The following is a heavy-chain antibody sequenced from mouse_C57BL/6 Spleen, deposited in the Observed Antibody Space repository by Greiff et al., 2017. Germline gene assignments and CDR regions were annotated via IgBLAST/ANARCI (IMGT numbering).Heavy chain of an antibody. CDR1: GFTFSSYA. V-gene: IGHV5-4*03. CDR2: ISDGGSYT. CDR3: ARGYGSRRTWFAY. J-gene: IGHJ3*01. Sequence: EVKVVESGGGLVKPGGSLKLSCAASGFTFSSYAMSWVRQTPEKRLEWVATISDGGSYTYYPDNVKGRFTISRDNAKNNLYLQMSHLKSEDTAMYYCARGYGSRRTWFAYWGQGTLVTVSA. D-gene: IGHD1-1*01.